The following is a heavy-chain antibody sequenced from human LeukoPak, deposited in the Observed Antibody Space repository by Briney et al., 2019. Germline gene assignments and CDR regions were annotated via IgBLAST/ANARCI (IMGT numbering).Heavy chain of an antibody. CDR2: IHTSGST. J-gene: IGHJ3*02. CDR1: GGSISSYY. CDR3: AREVPRYCSGGSCLRNAFDI. D-gene: IGHD2-15*01. V-gene: IGHV4-4*07. Sequence: SETLSLTCTVSGGSISSYYWSWIRQPAGKGLEWIGRIHTSGSTNYNPSLKSRVTMSVDTSKNQFSLKLSSVTAADTAVYYCAREVPRYCSGGSCLRNAFDIWGQGTMVTVSS.